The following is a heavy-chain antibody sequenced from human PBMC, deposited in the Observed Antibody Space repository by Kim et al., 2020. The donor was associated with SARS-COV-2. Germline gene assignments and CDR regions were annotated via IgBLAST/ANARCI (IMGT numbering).Heavy chain of an antibody. J-gene: IGHJ4*01. V-gene: IGHV4-34*01. CDR1: GGSFSGYY. CDR3: PRGKGVVMVDAQPRFDY. CDR2: INHSGST. Sequence: SETLSLTCAVYGGSFSGYYWSWIRQPPGKGLEWIGEINHSGSTNYNPSLKSRVTISVDTSKNQFSLKLSSVTAADTAVYYCPRGKGVVMVDAQPRFDYWG. D-gene: IGHD2-8*01.